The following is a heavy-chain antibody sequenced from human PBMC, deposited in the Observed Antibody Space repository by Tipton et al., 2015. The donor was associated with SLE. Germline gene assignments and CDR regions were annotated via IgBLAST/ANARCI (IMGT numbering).Heavy chain of an antibody. CDR1: GGSISSHY. V-gene: IGHV4-59*11. J-gene: IGHJ6*02. D-gene: IGHD3/OR15-3a*01. CDR2: IYYSGST. CDR3: ARLGLTDLDYYYYGMDV. Sequence: TLSLTCTVSGGSISSHYWSWIRQPPGKGLEWIGYIYYSGSTNYNPSLKSRVTISVDTSKNQFSLKLSSVTAADTAVYYCARLGLTDLDYYYYGMDVWGQGTTVTVSS.